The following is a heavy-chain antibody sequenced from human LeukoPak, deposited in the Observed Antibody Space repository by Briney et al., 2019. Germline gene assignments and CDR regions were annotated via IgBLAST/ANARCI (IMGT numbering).Heavy chain of an antibody. CDR2: ISGSGSRT. D-gene: IGHD3-22*01. Sequence: QPGGSLRLSCAASGFTFSSYAMSWVRQAPGRGLEWVSVISGSGSRTSYADSVKGRFTISRDNSKNTLYLQMNSRRAEDTATYYCAKDRYDSSAYYFEDWGQGTLVTVSS. J-gene: IGHJ4*02. CDR1: GFTFSSYA. V-gene: IGHV3-23*01. CDR3: AKDRYDSSAYYFED.